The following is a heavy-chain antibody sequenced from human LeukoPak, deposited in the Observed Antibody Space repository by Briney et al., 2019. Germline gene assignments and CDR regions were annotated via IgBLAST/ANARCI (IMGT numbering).Heavy chain of an antibody. CDR2: IYHSGTT. CDR1: GGSISNNNW. V-gene: IGHV4-4*02. D-gene: IGHD3-9*01. Sequence: PSETLSLTCSVSGGSISNNNWWSWVRQSPGKGLEWIGNIYHSGTTHYNPSLKSRATISVDKSKNQFSLKLSSVTAADTAVYYCARDLSVYYDILTGYYTGYYFDYWGQGTLVTVSS. J-gene: IGHJ4*02. CDR3: ARDLSVYYDILTGYYTGYYFDY.